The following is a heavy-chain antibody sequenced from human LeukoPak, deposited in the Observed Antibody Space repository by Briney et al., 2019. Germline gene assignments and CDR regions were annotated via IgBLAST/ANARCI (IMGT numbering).Heavy chain of an antibody. CDR3: ALSDTAMGDY. Sequence: GGSLRLSCAASGFTFSSYEMNWVRQAPGKGLEWVSYISSSGSTIYYADSVKGRFTISRDDAKNSLYLQMNSLRAEDTAVYYCALSDTAMGDYWGQGTLVTVSS. CDR1: GFTFSSYE. V-gene: IGHV3-48*03. CDR2: ISSSGSTI. D-gene: IGHD5-18*01. J-gene: IGHJ4*02.